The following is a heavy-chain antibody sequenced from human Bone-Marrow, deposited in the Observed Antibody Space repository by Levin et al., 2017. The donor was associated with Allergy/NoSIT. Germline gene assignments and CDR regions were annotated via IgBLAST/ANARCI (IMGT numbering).Heavy chain of an antibody. Sequence: GESLKISCAASGFTFSSYSMNWVRQAPGKGLEWVSSISSSSSYIYYADSVKGRFTISRDNAKNSLYLQMNSLRAEDTAVYYCARTRTTVTTSVDYWGQGTLVTVSS. V-gene: IGHV3-21*01. CDR2: ISSSSSYI. D-gene: IGHD4-17*01. CDR1: GFTFSSYS. CDR3: ARTRTTVTTSVDY. J-gene: IGHJ4*02.